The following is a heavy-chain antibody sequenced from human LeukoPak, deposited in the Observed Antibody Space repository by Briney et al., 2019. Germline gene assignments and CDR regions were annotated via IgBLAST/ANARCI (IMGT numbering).Heavy chain of an antibody. CDR2: IYTSGST. V-gene: IGHV4-4*07. CDR1: GGSISSYY. CDR3: ARVDLYGAVDAFDT. Sequence: SETLPLTCTVSGGSISSYYWSWIRQPAGKGLEWIGRIYTSGSTNYNPSLKSRVTMSVDTSKNQFSLKLSSVTAADTAVYYCARVDLYGAVDAFDTWGQGTMVTVSS. J-gene: IGHJ3*02. D-gene: IGHD4-17*01.